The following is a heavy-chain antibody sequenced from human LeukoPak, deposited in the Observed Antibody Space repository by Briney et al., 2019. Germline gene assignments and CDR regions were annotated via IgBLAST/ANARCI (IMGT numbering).Heavy chain of an antibody. J-gene: IGHJ4*02. CDR2: ISHRGGST. D-gene: IGHD2-21*01. CDR3: AKDRKAYCGGDCYRLDY. CDR1: GFTFSSYA. V-gene: IGHV3-23*01. Sequence: GGSLRLSCAASGFTFSSYAMTWVRQAPGKGLEWVSSISHRGGSTYYADSVKGRFIISRDNSKNTLYLQMNSVRAEDTALYYCAKDRKAYCGGDCYRLDYWGQGTLATVSS.